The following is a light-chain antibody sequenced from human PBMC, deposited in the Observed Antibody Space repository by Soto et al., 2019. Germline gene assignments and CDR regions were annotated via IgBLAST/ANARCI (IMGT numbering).Light chain of an antibody. V-gene: IGLV2-14*01. J-gene: IGLJ2*01. CDR3: ASYTTSSTLV. CDR2: AVT. Sequence: QSALTQPASVSGSPGQSITISCTGTRSDIGGYNFVSWYHQHPGKAPKLLIYAVTNRPSGIPDRFSGSKSGNTASLTISGLQAEDGADYYCASYTTSSTLVFGGGTKLTVL. CDR1: RSDIGGYNF.